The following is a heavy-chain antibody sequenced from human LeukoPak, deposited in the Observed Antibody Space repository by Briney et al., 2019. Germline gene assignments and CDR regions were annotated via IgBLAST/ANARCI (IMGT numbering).Heavy chain of an antibody. Sequence: SETLSLTCTVSGGSISSSSYYWGWIRQPPGKGLEWIGSIYYSGSTYYNPSLKSRVTISVDTSKNQFSLKLSSVTAADTAVYYCAREVGITMIVVEPYYFDYWGQGTLVTVSS. D-gene: IGHD3-22*01. J-gene: IGHJ4*02. CDR3: AREVGITMIVVEPYYFDY. CDR2: IYYSGST. CDR1: GGSISSSSYY. V-gene: IGHV4-39*07.